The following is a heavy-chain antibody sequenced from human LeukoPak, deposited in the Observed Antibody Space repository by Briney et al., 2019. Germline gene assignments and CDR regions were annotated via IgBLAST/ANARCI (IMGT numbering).Heavy chain of an antibody. J-gene: IGHJ4*02. Sequence: QSGGSLRLSCAASGFTFSSYWMSWFRQAPGKGLEWVGFIRSKAYGGTTEYAASVKGRFTISRDDSKSIAYLQMNSLKTEDTAVYYCTRDKDIVVVPADYDYWGQGTLVTVSS. V-gene: IGHV3-49*03. CDR2: IRSKAYGGTT. CDR1: GFTFSSYW. D-gene: IGHD2-2*01. CDR3: TRDKDIVVVPADYDY.